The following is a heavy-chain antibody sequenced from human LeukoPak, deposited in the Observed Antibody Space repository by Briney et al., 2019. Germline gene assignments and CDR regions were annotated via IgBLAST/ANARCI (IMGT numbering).Heavy chain of an antibody. CDR2: IKGDGTAP. J-gene: IGHJ4*02. D-gene: IGHD1-14*01. V-gene: IGHV3-74*01. CDR3: VRNFATGD. CDR1: GFTFSSHL. Sequence: GGSLRLSCAASGFTFSSHLMHWVRQAQGTGLVWVSCIKGDGTAPNYADSVKGRFTISRDNAKSTLYLQMSSLGVEDTAVYHCVRNFATGDWGQGTLVTVSS.